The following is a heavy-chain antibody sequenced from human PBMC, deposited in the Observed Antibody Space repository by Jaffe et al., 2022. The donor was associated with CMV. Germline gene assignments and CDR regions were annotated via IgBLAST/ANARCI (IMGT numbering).Heavy chain of an antibody. Sequence: QVQLQQWGAGLLKPSETLSLTCAVYGGSFSGYYWSWIRQPPGKGLEWIGEINHSGSTNYNPSLKSRVTISVDTSKNQFSLKLSSVTAADTAVYYCARGRPLNRQDYYGSGSYPDWYAFDIWGQGTMVTVSS. CDR3: ARGRPLNRQDYYGSGSYPDWYAFDI. V-gene: IGHV4-34*01. CDR1: GGSFSGYY. D-gene: IGHD3-10*01. J-gene: IGHJ3*02. CDR2: INHSGST.